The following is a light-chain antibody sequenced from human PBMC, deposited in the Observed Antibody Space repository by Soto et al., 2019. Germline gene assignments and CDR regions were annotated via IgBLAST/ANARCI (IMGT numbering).Light chain of an antibody. CDR1: QSVSSY. CDR2: DAS. Sequence: EIVLTQSPATLSLSPGQRATLSCRASQSVSSYLAWYQQKPGQAPRLLIYDASNRATGIPARFSGSGSETDFTLTISRLEPEDFAVYYCQHRRNWPLTFGGGTKVEIK. CDR3: QHRRNWPLT. J-gene: IGKJ4*01. V-gene: IGKV3-11*01.